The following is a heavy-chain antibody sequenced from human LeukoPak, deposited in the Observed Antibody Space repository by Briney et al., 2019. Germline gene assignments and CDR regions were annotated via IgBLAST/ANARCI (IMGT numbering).Heavy chain of an antibody. V-gene: IGHV5-51*01. Sequence: GESLKISCKGSGYSFTNYWIAWVRQMPGKGLEWMGIIYPGDSDTRYSPSFHGQVTISADKFINTAYLQWGSLKASDTAMYYCARLLSAKSWGSFYYYMDVWGKGTTVTVSS. J-gene: IGHJ6*03. CDR2: IYPGDSDT. D-gene: IGHD3-10*01. CDR1: GYSFTNYW. CDR3: ARLLSAKSWGSFYYYMDV.